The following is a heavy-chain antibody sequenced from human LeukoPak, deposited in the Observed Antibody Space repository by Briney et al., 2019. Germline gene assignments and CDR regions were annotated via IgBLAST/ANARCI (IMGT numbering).Heavy chain of an antibody. CDR1: GFTFSNYA. V-gene: IGHV3-23*01. CDR2: ISGSGVST. Sequence: GGSLRLSCAASGFTFSNYAMSWVRQAPGKGLEWVSGISGSGVSTYYADSVKGRFTISRDNSKNTLYLQMNSLRAEDTAVYYCAKEEGYSSGWYEYWGQGTLVTVSS. CDR3: AKEEGYSSGWYEY. D-gene: IGHD6-19*01. J-gene: IGHJ4*02.